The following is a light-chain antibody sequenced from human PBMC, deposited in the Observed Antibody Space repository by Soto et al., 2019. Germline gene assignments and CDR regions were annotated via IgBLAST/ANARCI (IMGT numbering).Light chain of an antibody. V-gene: IGKV3-11*01. CDR1: QSVSSY. J-gene: IGKJ1*01. Sequence: EIVLTQSPATLSLSPGERATLSCSASQSVSSYLAWYQQKPGQAPRLLIYDASNRATGIPARFSGSGSWTDFPLTSSSLEPEDFADYYCQQRSNWPPWTFGQGTKVEIK. CDR3: QQRSNWPPWT. CDR2: DAS.